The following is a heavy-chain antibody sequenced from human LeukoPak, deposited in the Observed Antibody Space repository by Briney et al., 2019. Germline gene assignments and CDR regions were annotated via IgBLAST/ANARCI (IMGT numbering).Heavy chain of an antibody. Sequence: ASVKVSCKASGYTFTSYDINWVRQATGQGLEWMGWMNPNSGNTGYAQKFQGRVTMTRDTSTSTVYMELSSLRSEDTAVYYCARSPSESYYYYYYMDVWGKGTTVTISS. CDR2: MNPNSGNT. D-gene: IGHD3-10*01. CDR3: ARSPSESYYYYYYMDV. V-gene: IGHV1-8*02. CDR1: GYTFTSYD. J-gene: IGHJ6*03.